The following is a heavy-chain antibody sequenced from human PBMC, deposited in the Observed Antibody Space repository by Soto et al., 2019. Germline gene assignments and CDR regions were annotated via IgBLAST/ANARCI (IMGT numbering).Heavy chain of an antibody. CDR1: GFTFSSYA. D-gene: IGHD3-16*01. CDR3: AKDQWFYDNVWGSLRYPYYFDL. Sequence: PGESLKISCGGSGFTFSSYAMSWVRQAPGKGLEWVSGVTGSGESAYYADSVKGRFSISRDNSKKTLYLQMESLRAEDTAVYFCAKDQWFYDNVWGSLRYPYYFDLWGQGTLVTVSS. J-gene: IGHJ4*02. CDR2: VTGSGESA. V-gene: IGHV3-23*01.